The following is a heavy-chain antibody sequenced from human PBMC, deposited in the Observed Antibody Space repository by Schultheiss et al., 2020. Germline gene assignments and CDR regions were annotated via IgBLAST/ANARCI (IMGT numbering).Heavy chain of an antibody. Sequence: GGSLRLSCAASGFTFSSYSMNWVRQAPGKGLEWVSSISSSSSYIYYADSVKGRFTISRDNAKNSLYLQMNSLRAEDTAVYYCARGDYGDYITHYYGMDVWSQGTTVTVSS. J-gene: IGHJ6*02. CDR3: ARGDYGDYITHYYGMDV. D-gene: IGHD4-17*01. CDR2: ISSSSSYI. V-gene: IGHV3-21*01. CDR1: GFTFSSYS.